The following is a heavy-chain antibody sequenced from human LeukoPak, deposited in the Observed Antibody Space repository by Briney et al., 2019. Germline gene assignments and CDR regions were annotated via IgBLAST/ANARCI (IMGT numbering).Heavy chain of an antibody. CDR2: ISAYNGNS. V-gene: IGHV1-18*01. CDR3: ARGTSKNWFDP. D-gene: IGHD2-2*01. Sequence: ASVKVSCXASGYTFTSYGISWVRRAPGQGLEWMGWISAYNGNSNYAQKLQGRVTMTTDTSTSTAYMELRSLRSDDTAVYYCARGTSKNWFDPWGQGTLVTVSS. J-gene: IGHJ5*02. CDR1: GYTFTSYG.